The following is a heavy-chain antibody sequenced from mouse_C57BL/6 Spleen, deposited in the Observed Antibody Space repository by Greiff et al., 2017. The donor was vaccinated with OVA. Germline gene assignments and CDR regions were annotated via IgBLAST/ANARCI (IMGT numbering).Heavy chain of an antibody. CDR3: ARGGDGDFDY. CDR2: INPGSGGT. D-gene: IGHD3-3*01. CDR1: GYAFTNYL. J-gene: IGHJ2*01. Sequence: VQLQESGAELVRPGTSVKVSCKASGYAFTNYLIEWVKQRPGQGLEWIGVINPGSGGTNYTEKFKGKATLTADKSSSTAYMQLSSLTSEDSAVYFCARGGDGDFDYWGQGTTLTVSS. V-gene: IGHV1-54*01.